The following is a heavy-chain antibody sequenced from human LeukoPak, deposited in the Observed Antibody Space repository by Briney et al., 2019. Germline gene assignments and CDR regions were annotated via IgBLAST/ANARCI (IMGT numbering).Heavy chain of an antibody. D-gene: IGHD3-10*01. J-gene: IGHJ4*02. Sequence: GGSLRLSCAASGFTLSNYGIHWVRQAPGKGLEWVTFIRYDGSNKYYADSVKGRFTISRDNSKNTLYLQMNSLRAEDTAVYYCANGQVRVLSYWGQGTLVTVSS. CDR2: IRYDGSNK. CDR1: GFTLSNYG. CDR3: ANGQVRVLSY. V-gene: IGHV3-30*02.